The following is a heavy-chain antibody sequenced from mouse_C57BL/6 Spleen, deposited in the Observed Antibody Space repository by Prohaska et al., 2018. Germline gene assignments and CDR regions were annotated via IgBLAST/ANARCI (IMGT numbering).Heavy chain of an antibody. CDR3: AGDTDGYWYFDV. J-gene: IGHJ1*03. D-gene: IGHD2-3*01. CDR2: ISHSGET. Sequence: QMQLQESGPGLVNPSQSLFLTCSITGFPITSGYYWICIRQSPVKPLEWMGYISHSGETVYNPSLQSPISITRETSKNQFFLHLNSGTTEDTAMYYCAGDTDGYWYFDVWRTGTTVTGSS. V-gene: IGHV12-3*01. CDR1: GFPITSGYY.